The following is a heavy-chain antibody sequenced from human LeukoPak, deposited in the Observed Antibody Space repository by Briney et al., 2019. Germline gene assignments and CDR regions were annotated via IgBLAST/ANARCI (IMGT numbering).Heavy chain of an antibody. D-gene: IGHD3-10*01. J-gene: IGHJ4*02. CDR1: GFTFNNYA. CDR2: ISGSGRST. Sequence: GGSLRLSCAASGFTFNNYAMSWVRQAPGKGLEWVSAISGSGRSTYYADPVKGRFTISRDNSKTTLYLQMNSLRAEDTAVYYCARAGFTFSDYFGSFFDYWGQGTLVTVSS. V-gene: IGHV3-23*01. CDR3: ARAGFTFSDYFGSFFDY.